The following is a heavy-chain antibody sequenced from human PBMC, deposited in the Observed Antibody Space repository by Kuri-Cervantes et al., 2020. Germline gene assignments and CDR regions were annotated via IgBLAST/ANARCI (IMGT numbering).Heavy chain of an antibody. D-gene: IGHD5-24*01. V-gene: IGHV3-33*01. J-gene: IGHJ6*02. CDR1: GFTFSSYG. CDR3: ASGRRDGYSFYYYYAMDV. Sequence: GESLKISCAASGFTFSSYGMHWVRQAPGKGLEWVAVIWYDGSNKYYADSVKGRFTISRDNSKSTLYLQMNSLRAEDTAVYYCASGRRDGYSFYYYYAMDVWGQGTTVTVSS. CDR2: IWYDGSNK.